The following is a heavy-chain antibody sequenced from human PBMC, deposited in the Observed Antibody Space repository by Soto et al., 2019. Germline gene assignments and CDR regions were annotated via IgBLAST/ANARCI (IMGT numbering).Heavy chain of an antibody. Sequence: GGSLRLSCAASGFTFSSYGMHWVRQAPGKGLEWVAVIWYDGSNKYYADSVKGRFTISRDNSKNTLYLQMNSLRAEDTAVYYCARGGIHDDAFDIWGQGTMVTVSS. J-gene: IGHJ3*02. V-gene: IGHV3-33*01. CDR3: ARGGIHDDAFDI. CDR2: IWYDGSNK. CDR1: GFTFSSYG. D-gene: IGHD2-15*01.